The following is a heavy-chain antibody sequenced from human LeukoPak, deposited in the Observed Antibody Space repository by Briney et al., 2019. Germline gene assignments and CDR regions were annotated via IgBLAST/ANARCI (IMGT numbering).Heavy chain of an antibody. D-gene: IGHD6-19*01. V-gene: IGHV1-69*13. CDR2: IIPIFGTA. CDR1: GGTFSSYA. Sequence: GASVKVSCKASGGTFSSYAISWVRQAPGQGLEWMGGIIPIFGTANYAQKFQGRVTITADESTSTAYMELSSLRSEDTAVYYCASSGAIAVAANWFDPWGQGTLVTVSS. CDR3: ASSGAIAVAANWFDP. J-gene: IGHJ5*02.